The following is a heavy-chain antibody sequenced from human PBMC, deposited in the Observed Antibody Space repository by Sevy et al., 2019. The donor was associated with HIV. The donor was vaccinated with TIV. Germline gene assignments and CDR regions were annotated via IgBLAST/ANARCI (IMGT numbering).Heavy chain of an antibody. CDR3: AIDEYGYDSSGYYYVFAFDI. Sequence: GGSLRLSCAASGFTFSSYSMNWVRQAPGKGLEWVSSISSSSSYIYYADSVKGRFTISRDNAKNSLYLQMNSLRAEDTAVYYCAIDEYGYDSSGYYYVFAFDIWGQGTMVTVSS. D-gene: IGHD3-22*01. CDR1: GFTFSSYS. J-gene: IGHJ3*02. V-gene: IGHV3-21*01. CDR2: ISSSSSYI.